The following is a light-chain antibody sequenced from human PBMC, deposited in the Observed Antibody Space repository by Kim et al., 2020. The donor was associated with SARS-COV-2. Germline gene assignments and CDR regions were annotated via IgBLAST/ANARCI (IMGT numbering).Light chain of an antibody. J-gene: IGKJ5*01. CDR2: AAS. CDR3: QQLNDYPIT. Sequence: DIQLTQSPSFLSASVGDRVTITCRASEGISRYLAWYQQKPGKAPELLIYAASTLQSGVPSRFSGSGPGTEFTLTISSLQPEDFAIYYCQQLNDYPITFGQGTRLEIK. V-gene: IGKV1-9*01. CDR1: EGISRY.